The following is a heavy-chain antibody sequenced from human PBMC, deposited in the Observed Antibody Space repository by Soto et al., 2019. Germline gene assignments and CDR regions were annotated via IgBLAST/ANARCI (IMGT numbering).Heavy chain of an antibody. Sequence: SGPTLVNPTQTLTLTCTFSGFSXRTSGVGVGWIRQPPGKALEWLALIYWNDDKRYSPSLKSRLTITKDTSKNQVVLTMTNMDPVDTATYYCAHRQVQLWPNYYYYGMDVWGQGTTVTVSS. V-gene: IGHV2-5*01. CDR2: IYWNDDK. J-gene: IGHJ6*02. D-gene: IGHD5-18*01. CDR1: GFSXRTSGVG. CDR3: AHRQVQLWPNYYYYGMDV.